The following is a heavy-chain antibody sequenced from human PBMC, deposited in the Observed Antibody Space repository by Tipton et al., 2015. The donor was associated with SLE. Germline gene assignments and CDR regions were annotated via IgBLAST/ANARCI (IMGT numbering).Heavy chain of an antibody. CDR2: MYHSGTT. CDR3: ARQPGHGSWSFDI. J-gene: IGHJ3*02. D-gene: IGHD5-24*01. CDR1: GYSISGGYY. Sequence: GLVKPSETLSLTCAVSGYSISGGYYWGWLRQPPGKGLEWIGNMYHSGTTYYNPSLKSRVTMSVDTSKNQFSLKLTSVTAADTALYYCARQPGHGSWSFDIWGQGTVVTVSS. V-gene: IGHV4-38-2*01.